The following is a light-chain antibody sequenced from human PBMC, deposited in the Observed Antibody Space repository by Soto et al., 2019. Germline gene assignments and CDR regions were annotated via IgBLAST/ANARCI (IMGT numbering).Light chain of an antibody. CDR1: QSIDSH. V-gene: IGKV1-39*01. J-gene: IGKJ1*01. CDR2: GAS. CDR3: QQSYIMPWT. Sequence: DIQMTQSPSSLSASVGDRVTITCRASQSIDSHFNGYQQKPRRAPKVLIYGASSSPSGVPSRFSGSGSGTDFTLTINRLQREDFATYHCQQSYIMPWTFGQGTKVDIK.